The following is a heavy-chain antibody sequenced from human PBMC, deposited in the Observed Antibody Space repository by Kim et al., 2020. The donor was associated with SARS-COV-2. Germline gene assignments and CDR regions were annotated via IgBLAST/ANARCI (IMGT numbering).Heavy chain of an antibody. D-gene: IGHD1-1*01. CDR1: GYTFTSYG. CDR2: ISAYNGNT. Sequence: ASVKVSCKASGYTFTSYGISWVRQAPGQGLEWMGWISAYNGNTNYAQKLQGRVTMTTDTSTSTAYMELRSLRSDDTAVYYCARDPHGAKYNRGPYYYGMDVWGQGTTVTVS. CDR3: ARDPHGAKYNRGPYYYGMDV. V-gene: IGHV1-18*01. J-gene: IGHJ6*02.